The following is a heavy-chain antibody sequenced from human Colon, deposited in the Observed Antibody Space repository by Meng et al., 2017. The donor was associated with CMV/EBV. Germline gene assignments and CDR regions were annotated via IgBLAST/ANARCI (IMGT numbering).Heavy chain of an antibody. D-gene: IGHD2-2*01. J-gene: IGHJ4*02. CDR3: ARDGFAAAFFEY. Sequence: GESLKISCAASGFTFSSYDMTWVRQAPGKGLEWIAYISSSGSTIFYADSVKGRFTTSRDNAEKSLYLQMNSLRAEDTAVYYCARDGFAAAFFEYWGQGTLVTVSS. CDR1: GFTFSSYD. CDR2: ISSSGSTI. V-gene: IGHV3-48*03.